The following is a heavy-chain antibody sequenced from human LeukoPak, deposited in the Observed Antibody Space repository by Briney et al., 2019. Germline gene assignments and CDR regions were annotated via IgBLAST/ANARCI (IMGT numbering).Heavy chain of an antibody. Sequence: APVKVSCKASGYTFTSYYMHWVRQAPGQGLEWMGTINPSGGSTSYAQKFQGRVTMTRDTSTSTVYMELSSLRSEDTAVYYCARTEGTDCSGGSCYFRYWGQGTLVTVSS. CDR3: ARTEGTDCSGGSCYFRY. CDR2: INPSGGST. D-gene: IGHD2-15*01. CDR1: GYTFTSYY. J-gene: IGHJ4*02. V-gene: IGHV1-46*01.